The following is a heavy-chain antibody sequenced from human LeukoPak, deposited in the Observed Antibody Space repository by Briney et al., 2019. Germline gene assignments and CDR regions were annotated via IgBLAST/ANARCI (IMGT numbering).Heavy chain of an antibody. CDR1: GGTFSSYA. Sequence: ASVKVSCKASGGTFSSYAISWVRQAPGQGLEWMRRIIPILGIANYAQKFQGRVTITADKSTSTAYMELSSLRSEDTAVYYCARVREPNWYSSSPRNYYGMDVWGQGTTVTVSS. CDR2: IIPILGIA. V-gene: IGHV1-69*04. J-gene: IGHJ6*02. D-gene: IGHD6-13*01. CDR3: ARVREPNWYSSSPRNYYGMDV.